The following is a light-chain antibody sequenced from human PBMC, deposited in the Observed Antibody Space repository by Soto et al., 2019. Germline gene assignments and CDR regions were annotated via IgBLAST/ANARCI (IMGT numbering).Light chain of an antibody. CDR1: QSVSSSY. V-gene: IGKV3-20*01. Sequence: EIVLTQSPGTLSLSPGERATLSCRARQSVSSSYLAWYQQKPGQAPRLLIYGASRRATGIPDRFSGSGSGTDFTLTISRLEPEDFAVYYCQQYGNSPLTFGGGTKVDIK. CDR2: GAS. CDR3: QQYGNSPLT. J-gene: IGKJ4*01.